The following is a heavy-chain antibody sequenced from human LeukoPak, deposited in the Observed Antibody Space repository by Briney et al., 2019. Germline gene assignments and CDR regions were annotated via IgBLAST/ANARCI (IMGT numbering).Heavy chain of an antibody. CDR1: GYTFTGYY. V-gene: IGHV1-2*02. Sequence: GASVKVSCKASGYTFTGYYMHWVRQAPGQGREWMGWINPNSGGTNYAQKFQGRVTMTRDTSISTAYMELSRLRSDDTAVYYCARDLSTLFGELSEPAFDIWGQGTMVTVSS. CDR3: ARDLSTLFGELSEPAFDI. D-gene: IGHD3-10*02. CDR2: INPNSGGT. J-gene: IGHJ3*02.